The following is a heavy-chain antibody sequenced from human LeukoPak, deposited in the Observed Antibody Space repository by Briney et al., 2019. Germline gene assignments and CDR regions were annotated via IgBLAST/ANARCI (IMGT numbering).Heavy chain of an antibody. D-gene: IGHD6-6*01. CDR2: IYYSGST. CDR3: ASPGRGSSGINWSDP. V-gene: IGHV4-39*01. Sequence: SETLSLTCTVSGGSISSSSYYWGWIRQPPGKGLEWIGSIYYSGSTFYNPSLKSRVTISADTSKNQFSLNLRSVTAADTAVYFCASPGRGSSGINWSDPWGQGTLVTVSS. CDR1: GGSISSSSYY. J-gene: IGHJ5*02.